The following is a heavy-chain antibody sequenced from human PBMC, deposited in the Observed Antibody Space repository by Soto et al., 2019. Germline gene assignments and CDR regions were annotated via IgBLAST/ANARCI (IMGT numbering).Heavy chain of an antibody. D-gene: IGHD3-16*01. J-gene: IGHJ3*01. Sequence: QVQLQQWGAGLLRPSETLSLTCAVYGGSFRGYYWTWIRQSPGRGLEWIGEINHSGSRNSNPSLKSRLTISVDTSKTQFSMNLTSVTAADAAVYYCARGRGFMSRNDLDFWGQGTMVIVSS. CDR1: GGSFRGYY. CDR3: ARGRGFMSRNDLDF. CDR2: INHSGSR. V-gene: IGHV4-34*01.